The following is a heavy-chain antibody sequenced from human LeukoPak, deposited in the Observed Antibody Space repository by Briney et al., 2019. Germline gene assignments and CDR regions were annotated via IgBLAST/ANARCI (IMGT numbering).Heavy chain of an antibody. J-gene: IGHJ5*02. CDR1: GGTFSSYA. CDR3: ARDPEYSSGWSNWFDP. Sequence: SVKVSCKASGGTFSSYAISWVRQAPGQALEWMGGIIPIFGTANYAQKFQGRVTITADESTSTAYMELSSLRSEDTAVYYCARDPEYSSGWSNWFDPWGQGTLVTISS. CDR2: IIPIFGTA. V-gene: IGHV1-69*13. D-gene: IGHD6-19*01.